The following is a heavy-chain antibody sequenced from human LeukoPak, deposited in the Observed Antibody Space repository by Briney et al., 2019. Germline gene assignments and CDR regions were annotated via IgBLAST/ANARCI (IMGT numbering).Heavy chain of an antibody. D-gene: IGHD4-17*01. CDR1: GFTFSDYW. CDR3: TRHPEEYGDYDWFDY. J-gene: IGHJ4*02. Sequence: GGSLRLSCAASGFTFSDYWMHWVRQAPGKGLVWVSRINSDGISTNYADSVKGRFTISRDNAKNTLYLQMNSLKTEDTAVYYCTRHPEEYGDYDWFDYWGQGTLVTVSS. V-gene: IGHV3-74*01. CDR2: INSDGIST.